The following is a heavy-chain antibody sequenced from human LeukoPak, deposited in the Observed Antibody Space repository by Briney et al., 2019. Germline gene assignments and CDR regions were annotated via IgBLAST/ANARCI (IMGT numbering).Heavy chain of an antibody. V-gene: IGHV1-18*01. J-gene: IGHJ6*03. CDR2: ISAYNGNT. CDR1: GYTFTSYG. Sequence: GASVKVSCKASGYTFTSYGISWVRQAPGQGLEWMGWISAYNGNTNYAQKLQGRVTMTTDTSTSTAYMELRSLRSGDTAVYYCAREYGDYASYYYYYYMDVWGKGTTVTVSS. D-gene: IGHD4-17*01. CDR3: AREYGDYASYYYYYYMDV.